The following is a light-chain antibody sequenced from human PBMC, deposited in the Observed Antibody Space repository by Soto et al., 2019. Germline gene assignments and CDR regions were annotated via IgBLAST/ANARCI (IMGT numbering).Light chain of an antibody. V-gene: IGLV1-40*01. CDR1: SSNIGAGYD. CDR2: AHT. Sequence: QSVLTQPPSVSGAPGQRVIISCTGTSSNIGAGYDVHWYQHLPGATPRLLIYAHTYRPAGVPDRFIGSKSGTSASLAITGLQVEDEADYYCQSYDSSLSVLFGGGTKVTVL. J-gene: IGLJ3*02. CDR3: QSYDSSLSVL.